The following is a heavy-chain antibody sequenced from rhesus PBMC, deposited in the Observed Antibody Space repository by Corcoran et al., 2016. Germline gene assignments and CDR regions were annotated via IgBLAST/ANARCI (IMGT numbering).Heavy chain of an antibody. Sequence: QVQLPESGPGPVKPPETPSLTSAVPVGSIGSYYRRWLRHPPGKGLEWMGRIYGSGGSTDYNPSLKSRVTISTDTSKNQFSLKLSSVTAADTAVYYCARSSYWATDYWGQGVLVTVSS. CDR2: IYGSGGST. CDR1: VGSIGSYY. J-gene: IGHJ4*01. D-gene: IGHD1-44*02. V-gene: IGHV4-160*01. CDR3: ARSSYWATDY.